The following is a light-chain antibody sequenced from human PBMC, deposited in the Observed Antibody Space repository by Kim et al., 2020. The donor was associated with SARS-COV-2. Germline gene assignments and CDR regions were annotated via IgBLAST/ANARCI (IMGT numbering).Light chain of an antibody. CDR3: CSSAGGYTWV. CDR1: SSDVGSYNH. Sequence: GQSVTLSCTGTSSDVGSYNHVSWYQQHPGTAPKLMIYDVSKRPSGVPERFSGSKSGNTASLTISGLQAEDEADYYCCSSAGGYTWVFGGGTQLTVL. V-gene: IGLV2-11*03. J-gene: IGLJ3*02. CDR2: DVS.